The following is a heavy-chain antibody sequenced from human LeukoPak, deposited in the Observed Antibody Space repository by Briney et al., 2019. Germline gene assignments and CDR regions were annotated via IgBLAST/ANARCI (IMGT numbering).Heavy chain of an antibody. Sequence: SETLSLTCAVYGGSFSGCYWSWIRQPPGKGLEWIGEINHSGSTNYNPSLKSRVTISVDTSKNQFSLKLSSVTAADTAVYYCARDSYDSSGSDYWGQGTLVTVSS. CDR3: ARDSYDSSGSDY. V-gene: IGHV4-34*01. J-gene: IGHJ4*02. CDR1: GGSFSGCY. D-gene: IGHD3-22*01. CDR2: INHSGST.